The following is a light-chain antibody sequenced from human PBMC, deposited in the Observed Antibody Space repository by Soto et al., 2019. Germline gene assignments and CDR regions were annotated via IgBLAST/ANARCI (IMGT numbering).Light chain of an antibody. Sequence: EIEWKRAAASLCLDLGGRVTLTCRASQYINTRLAWYQHRPGQAPRLLIYGASSRATGIPDRFSGSGSGTDFTLTISSLQPEDFATYDCQLCYCTPRRFAEGTKVDIK. J-gene: IGKJ1*01. CDR2: GAS. CDR1: QYINTR. V-gene: IGKV3-20*02. CDR3: QLCYCTPRR.